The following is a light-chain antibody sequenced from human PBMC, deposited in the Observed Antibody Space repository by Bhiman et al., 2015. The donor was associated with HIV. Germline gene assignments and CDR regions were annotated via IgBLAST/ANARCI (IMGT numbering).Light chain of an antibody. CDR2: GKD. Sequence: SYELTQDPAVSVALGQTVRITCQGDSLRNYYASWYQQKPGQAPVIVIYGKDNRPSGIPDRFSGSSSGNTASLTITGAQAEDEADYYCNSRDSSGNHLVFGGGTKLTVL. V-gene: IGLV3-19*01. CDR1: SLRNYY. J-gene: IGLJ2*01. CDR3: NSRDSSGNHLV.